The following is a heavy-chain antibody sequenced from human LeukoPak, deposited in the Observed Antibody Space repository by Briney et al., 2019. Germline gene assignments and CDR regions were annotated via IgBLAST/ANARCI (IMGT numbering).Heavy chain of an antibody. J-gene: IGHJ5*02. V-gene: IGHV4-34*01. CDR1: GGSFSGYY. Sequence: SETLSLTCAVYGGSFSGYYWSWIRQPPGKGLEWIGEINHSGSTNYNPSLKSRVTISVDTSKNQFSLKLSSVTAADTAVYYCARASGARMGNWFDPWGQGTLVTVSS. CDR3: ARASGARMGNWFDP. CDR2: INHSGST. D-gene: IGHD1-1*01.